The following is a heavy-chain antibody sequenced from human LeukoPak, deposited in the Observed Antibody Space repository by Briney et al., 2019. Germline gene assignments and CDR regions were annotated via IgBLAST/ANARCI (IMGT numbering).Heavy chain of an antibody. Sequence: GGSLRLSCAASGFTFSDYYMSWIRQAPGKGLEWVSYISSSGSTIYYADSVKGRFTISRDNAKNSPYLQMNSLRAEDTAVYYCARSITMVRGVISYFDYWGQGTLVTVSS. CDR3: ARSITMVRGVISYFDY. CDR2: ISSSGSTI. D-gene: IGHD3-10*01. J-gene: IGHJ4*02. CDR1: GFTFSDYY. V-gene: IGHV3-11*04.